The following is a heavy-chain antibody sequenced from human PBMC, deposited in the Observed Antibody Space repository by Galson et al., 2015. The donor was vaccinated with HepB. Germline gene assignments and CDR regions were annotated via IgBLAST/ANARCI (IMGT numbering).Heavy chain of an antibody. J-gene: IGHJ4*02. V-gene: IGHV3-53*01. Sequence: SLRLSCAVSGFTVNSKFMSWVRQTPEKGLEWVSVIYVDGTKYYADSVKGRFTISRDNRRNILYLQMNNLGSEDTALYYCTRGLSGGYPNTFDRWGQGTLVTVSS. CDR2: IYVDGTK. D-gene: IGHD1-26*01. CDR1: GFTVNSKF. CDR3: TRGLSGGYPNTFDR.